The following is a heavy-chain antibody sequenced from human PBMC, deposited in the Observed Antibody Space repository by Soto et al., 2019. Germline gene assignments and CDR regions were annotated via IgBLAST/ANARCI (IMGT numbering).Heavy chain of an antibody. D-gene: IGHD4-17*01. V-gene: IGHV4-4*02. CDR3: ARYRGVTTGVGWFDP. Sequence: QVQLQESGPGLVEPSGTLSLTCAVSGGSILSGNWWSWVRQPPGKGLEWIGEIYYSGSVNYNPSLQSRVTVSQDKSKNHFSLKLSSVTTADTAVYYCARYRGVTTGVGWFDPWGQGTLVTVSS. J-gene: IGHJ5*02. CDR1: GGSILSGNW. CDR2: IYYSGSV.